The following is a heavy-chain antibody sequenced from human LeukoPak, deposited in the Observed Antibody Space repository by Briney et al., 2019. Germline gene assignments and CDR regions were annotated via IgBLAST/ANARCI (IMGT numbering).Heavy chain of an antibody. V-gene: IGHV4-34*01. CDR1: GGSFSGYF. CDR3: ARGPVLVAGGVSWFDP. J-gene: IGHJ5*02. Sequence: SETLSLTCAVYGGSFSGYFWSWIRQPPGKGLERIGDINHGGSTNYNPSLKSRVTMSVDTSKNQFSLKLSSVTAADTAVYYCARGPVLVAGGVSWFDPWGQGTLVTVSS. D-gene: IGHD2-8*02. CDR2: INHGGST.